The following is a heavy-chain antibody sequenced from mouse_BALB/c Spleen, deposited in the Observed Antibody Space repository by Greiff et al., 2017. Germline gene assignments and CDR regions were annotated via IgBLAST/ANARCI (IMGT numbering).Heavy chain of an antibody. D-gene: IGHD1-2*01. Sequence: VQLQQSGPGLVAPSQSLSITCTVSGFSLTGYGVNWVRQPPGKGLEWLGMIWGDGSTDYNSALKSRLSISKDNSKSQVFLKMNSLQTDDTARYYCARDHYYGYGYFDVWGAGTTVTVSS. J-gene: IGHJ1*01. V-gene: IGHV2-6-7*01. CDR3: ARDHYYGYGYFDV. CDR2: IWGDGST. CDR1: GFSLTGYG.